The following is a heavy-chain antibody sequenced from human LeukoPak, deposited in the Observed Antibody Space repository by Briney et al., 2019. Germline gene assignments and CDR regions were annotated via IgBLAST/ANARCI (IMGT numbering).Heavy chain of an antibody. V-gene: IGHV3-21*01. Sequence: GSLRLSCAASEFTFSRYSMNWVRQAPGKGLEWVSTISSTSTYIYYADSVRGRFTVSRDNTKNSVDLQMNSLGADDTAVYYCTREVSLSQPGGFDYWGHGSLVTVSS. CDR1: EFTFSRYS. CDR3: TREVSLSQPGGFDY. CDR2: ISSTSTYI. J-gene: IGHJ4*01. D-gene: IGHD6-13*01.